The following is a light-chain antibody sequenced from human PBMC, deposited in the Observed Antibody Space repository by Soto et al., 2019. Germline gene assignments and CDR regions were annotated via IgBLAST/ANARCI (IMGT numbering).Light chain of an antibody. CDR3: QQHSHWPPWT. V-gene: IGKV3-11*01. Sequence: MTQSPATVSVSPGESATLSCRASQNVRTFLDWYQQKPGQPPRLLIYGASNRATGIPARFSGSGSGTDFTLTISSLEPEDFAVYYCQQHSHWPPWTFGQGTRVEIQ. CDR1: QNVRTF. CDR2: GAS. J-gene: IGKJ1*01.